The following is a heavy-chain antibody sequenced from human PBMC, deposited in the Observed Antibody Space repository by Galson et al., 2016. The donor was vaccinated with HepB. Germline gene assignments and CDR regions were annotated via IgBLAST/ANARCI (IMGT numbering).Heavy chain of an antibody. D-gene: IGHD6-25*01. CDR3: ATSTGYRSGWGAFDI. Sequence: SVKVSCKASGDTFTGYYIHWVRQAPGQGLEWMAWLSANSGATNYAQKFQGWVTMTRDTTISTAYMELTSLTSDATAIYYCATSTGYRSGWGAFDIWGQGTMVTVFS. CDR1: GDTFTGYY. V-gene: IGHV1-2*04. J-gene: IGHJ3*02. CDR2: LSANSGAT.